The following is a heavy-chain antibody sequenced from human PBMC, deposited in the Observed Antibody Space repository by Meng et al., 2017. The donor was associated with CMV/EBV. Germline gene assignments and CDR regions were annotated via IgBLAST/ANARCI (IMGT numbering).Heavy chain of an antibody. CDR2: ISSSGSTI. Sequence: GGSLRLSCAASGFTFSSYEMNWVRQAPGKGLEWVSYISSSGSTIYYADSVKGRFTISRDDAKNSLYLQMNSQRAGDGAVFFCARKLTMEAGGGGWFDPWGQGTLVTVSS. J-gene: IGHJ5*02. D-gene: IGHD3-10*01. CDR3: ARKLTMEAGGGGWFDP. V-gene: IGHV3-48*03. CDR1: GFTFSSYE.